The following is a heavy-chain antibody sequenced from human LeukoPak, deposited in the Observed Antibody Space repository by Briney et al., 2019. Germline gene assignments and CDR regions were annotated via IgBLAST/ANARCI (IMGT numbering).Heavy chain of an antibody. CDR3: ARGRNYYDSSGYYYEGDAFDI. CDR1: GYTFTGYY. V-gene: IGHV1-2*02. D-gene: IGHD3-22*01. CDR2: INPNSGGT. Sequence: ASVKVSCKASGYTFTGYYMHRVRQAPGQGLEWMGWINPNSGGTNYAQKFQGRVTMSRDTSTSTVYMELSSLRSEDTAVYYCARGRNYYDSSGYYYEGDAFDIWGQGTMVTVSS. J-gene: IGHJ3*02.